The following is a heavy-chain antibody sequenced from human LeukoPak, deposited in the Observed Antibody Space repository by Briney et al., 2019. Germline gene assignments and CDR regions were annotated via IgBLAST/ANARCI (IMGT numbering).Heavy chain of an antibody. J-gene: IGHJ4*02. CDR3: ARSQGYSSSSALGYFDY. V-gene: IGHV1-18*01. CDR2: ISAYNGNT. Sequence: ASVKVSCKASGYTFTSYGISWVRQAPGQGLEWMGRISAYNGNTNYAQKLQGRVTMTTDTSTSTAYMELRSLRSDDTAVYYCARSQGYSSSSALGYFDYWGQGTLVTVSS. CDR1: GYTFTSYG. D-gene: IGHD6-6*01.